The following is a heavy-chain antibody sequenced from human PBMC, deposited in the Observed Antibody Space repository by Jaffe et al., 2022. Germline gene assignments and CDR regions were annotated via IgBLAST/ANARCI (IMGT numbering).Heavy chain of an antibody. V-gene: IGHV3-23*01. J-gene: IGHJ4*02. CDR2: ISGSGGST. CDR1: GFTFSSYA. CDR3: AKVRAKTYYYGSGTRADFDY. Sequence: EVQLLESGGGLVQPGGSLRLSCAASGFTFSSYAMSWVRQAPGKGLEWVSAISGSGGSTYYADSVKGRFTISRDNSKNTLYLQMNSLRAEDTAVYYCAKVRAKTYYYGSGTRADFDYWGQGTLVTVSS. D-gene: IGHD3-10*01.